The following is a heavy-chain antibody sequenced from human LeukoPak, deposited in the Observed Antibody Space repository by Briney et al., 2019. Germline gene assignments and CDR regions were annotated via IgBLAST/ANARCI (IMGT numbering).Heavy chain of an antibody. J-gene: IGHJ3*02. V-gene: IGHV3-21*01. D-gene: IGHD3-16*01. CDR1: GFTFSSYG. Sequence: GGSLRLSCAASGFTFSSYGMNWVRQAPGKGLKWVSSISSSSSYIYYADSVKGRFTISRDNAKNSLYLQMNSLRAEVTAVYYCAREYSVWGSFDTWGQGTMVTVSS. CDR3: AREYSVWGSFDT. CDR2: ISSSSSYI.